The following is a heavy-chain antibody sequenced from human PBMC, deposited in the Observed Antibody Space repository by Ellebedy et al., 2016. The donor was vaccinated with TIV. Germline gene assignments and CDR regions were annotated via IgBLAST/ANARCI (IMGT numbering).Heavy chain of an antibody. CDR1: GYSFTSYW. CDR2: IYPGDSDT. Sequence: GGSLRLSXKGSGYSFTSYWIGWVRQMPGKGLEWMGIIYPGDSDTRYSPSFQGQVTISADKSISTAYLQWSSLKASDTAMYYCARRDDSVQSMVRGVKGAFDIWGQGTMVTVSS. CDR3: ARRDDSVQSMVRGVKGAFDI. D-gene: IGHD3-10*01. V-gene: IGHV5-51*01. J-gene: IGHJ3*02.